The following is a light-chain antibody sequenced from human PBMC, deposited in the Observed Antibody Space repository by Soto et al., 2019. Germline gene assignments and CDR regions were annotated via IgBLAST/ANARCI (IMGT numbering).Light chain of an antibody. CDR2: GAS. CDR3: QQYGNTPVT. CDR1: QSVSSDY. J-gene: IGKJ1*01. Sequence: EIVLTQSPGTLSLSPGERATLSCRASQSVSSDYLAWYQQKPGQAPRLLIYGASSRATGIPDRFSGSGSGTDFTLTISRLEPEDFALYYCQQYGNTPVTFGQGTKVDIK. V-gene: IGKV3-20*01.